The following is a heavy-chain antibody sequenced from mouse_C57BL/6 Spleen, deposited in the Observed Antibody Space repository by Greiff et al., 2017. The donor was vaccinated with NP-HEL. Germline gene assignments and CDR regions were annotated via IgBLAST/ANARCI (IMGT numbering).Heavy chain of an antibody. Sequence: LVESGAELVRPGTSVKVSCKASGYAFTNYLIEWVKQRPGQGLEWIGVINPGSGGTNYNEKFKGKATLTADKSSSTAYMQLSSLTSEDSAVYFCARTYSNYCDYWGQGTTLTVAS. CDR1: GYAFTNYL. CDR3: ARTYSNYCDY. V-gene: IGHV1-54*01. CDR2: INPGSGGT. J-gene: IGHJ2*01. D-gene: IGHD2-5*01.